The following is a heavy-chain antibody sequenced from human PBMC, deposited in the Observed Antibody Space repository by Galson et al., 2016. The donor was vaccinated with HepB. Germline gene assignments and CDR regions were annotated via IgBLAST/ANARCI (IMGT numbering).Heavy chain of an antibody. CDR1: GFSIDTYV. D-gene: IGHD5-12*01. CDR2: VSQDGINK. Sequence: SLRLSCAASGFSIDTYVMHWVRQAPRKGLEWVAVVSQDGINKWYADTVKGRFTISRDSSKNTLFLHMSSLRLEDTAVYFCARGYSGYAWDYWGQGTLVSVSS. V-gene: IGHV3-30-3*01. J-gene: IGHJ4*02. CDR3: ARGYSGYAWDY.